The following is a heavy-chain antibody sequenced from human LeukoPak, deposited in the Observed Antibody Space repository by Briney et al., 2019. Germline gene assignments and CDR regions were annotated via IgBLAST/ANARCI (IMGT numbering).Heavy chain of an antibody. CDR1: GFTFSSYE. D-gene: IGHD5-18*01. CDR2: ITSSSIYI. CDR3: ARDLGRYSYGDAFDI. V-gene: IGHV3-21*01. J-gene: IGHJ3*02. Sequence: PGGSLRLSCAASGFTFSSYEMNWVRQAPGKGLEWVSSITSSSIYIYYTDSVKGRFTISRDNAKNSLYLQMNSLRAEDTAVYYCARDLGRYSYGDAFDIWGQGTMVTVSS.